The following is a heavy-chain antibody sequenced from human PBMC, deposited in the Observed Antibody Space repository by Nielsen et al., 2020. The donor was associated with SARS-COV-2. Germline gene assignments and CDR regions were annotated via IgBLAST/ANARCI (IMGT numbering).Heavy chain of an antibody. Sequence: GESLKSSCAASGFTFSTYGMHWVRQAPGKGLEWVAAISYDGSNKYYVDSVKGRFTISRDNSKNTLYLQMSSLREEDTAVYYCAKDWTAIVVVPSGGVDYWGQGTRVTVAS. V-gene: IGHV3-30*18. CDR2: ISYDGSNK. CDR1: GFTFSTYG. CDR3: AKDWTAIVVVPSGGVDY. J-gene: IGHJ4*02. D-gene: IGHD2-15*01.